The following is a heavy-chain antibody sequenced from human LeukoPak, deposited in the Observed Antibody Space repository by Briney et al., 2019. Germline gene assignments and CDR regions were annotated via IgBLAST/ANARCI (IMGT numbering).Heavy chain of an antibody. Sequence: TCTASGYTFTGYYMHWVRQAPGQGLEWMGRINPNSGGTNYAQKFQGRVTMTRDTSISTAYMELSRLRSDDTAVYYCATTSGSGHRGFDYWGQGTLVTVSS. CDR2: INPNSGGT. CDR3: ATTSGSGHRGFDY. J-gene: IGHJ4*02. CDR1: GYTFTGYY. V-gene: IGHV1-2*06. D-gene: IGHD6-19*01.